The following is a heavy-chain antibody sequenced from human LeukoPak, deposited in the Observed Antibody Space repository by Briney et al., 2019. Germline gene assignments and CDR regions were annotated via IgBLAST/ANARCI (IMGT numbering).Heavy chain of an antibody. Sequence: PGRSLRLSCVASGFTFSNYAMSWVCQAPAGGLEWVSSLRGDGETFYADSVKGRFSLSRDESRNTVYLQLNNLRVDDTAVYYCAKASWVSSADAVLWGQGTLVTVSS. D-gene: IGHD3-16*01. CDR1: GFTFSNYA. CDR2: LRGDGET. CDR3: AKASWVSSADAVL. J-gene: IGHJ4*02. V-gene: IGHV3-23*01.